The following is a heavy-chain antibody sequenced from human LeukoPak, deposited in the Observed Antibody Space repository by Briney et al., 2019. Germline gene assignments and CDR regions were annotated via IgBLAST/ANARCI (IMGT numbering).Heavy chain of an antibody. D-gene: IGHD3-22*01. V-gene: IGHV1-69*13. CDR2: IIPIFGTA. J-gene: IGHJ5*02. CDR1: GGTFGSYA. Sequence: SVKVSCKASGGTFGSYAISWVRQAPGQGLEWMGGIIPIFGTANYAQKFQGRVTITADESTSTAYMELSSLRSEDTAVYYCARDRSQYDSSGYYDPWGQGTLVTVSS. CDR3: ARDRSQYDSSGYYDP.